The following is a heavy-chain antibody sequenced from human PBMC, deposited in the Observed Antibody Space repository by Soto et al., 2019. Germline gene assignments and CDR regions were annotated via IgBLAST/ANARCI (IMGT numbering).Heavy chain of an antibody. J-gene: IGHJ4*01. D-gene: IGHD3-10*02. Sequence: GGSLRLSWSASGFSFGSNSMNWVRQAPGKGLEWLAYITIRTGNVLYADSVRGRFTISADNAENSVILQMNSLRDEDSAVYFCVRDRDLYRDMFHADLWGQGTLVTVSS. CDR1: GFSFGSNS. CDR3: VRDRDLYRDMFHADL. V-gene: IGHV3-48*02. CDR2: ITIRTGNV.